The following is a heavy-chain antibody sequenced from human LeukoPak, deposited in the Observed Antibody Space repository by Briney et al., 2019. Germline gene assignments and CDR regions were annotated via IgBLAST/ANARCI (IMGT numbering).Heavy chain of an antibody. D-gene: IGHD3-22*01. V-gene: IGHV3-11*04. CDR1: GFTFSDYY. J-gene: IGHJ4*02. CDR3: ARDLHYYDSSGYHGAY. Sequence: PGGSLRLSCAASGFTFSDYYMSWIRQAPGKGLEWVSYISSSGSTIYYADSVKGRFTISRDNAKNSLYLQMNSLRAEDTAVYYCARDLHYYDSSGYHGAYWGQGTLVTVSS. CDR2: ISSSGSTI.